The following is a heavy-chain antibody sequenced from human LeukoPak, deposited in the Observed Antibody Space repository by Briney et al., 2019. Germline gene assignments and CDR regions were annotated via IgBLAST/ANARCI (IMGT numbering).Heavy chain of an antibody. D-gene: IGHD6-13*01. V-gene: IGHV4-4*02. J-gene: IGHJ5*02. Sequence: SEALSLTCAVSGGSISSSNWWSWVRQPPGKGLEWIGEIYHSGSTNYNPSLKSRVTMSADKSKNQFSLKVSSVTAADTAVYYCVRSAAGGWEYNWFDPWGQGTLVTVSS. CDR1: GGSISSSNW. CDR3: VRSAAGGWEYNWFDP. CDR2: IYHSGST.